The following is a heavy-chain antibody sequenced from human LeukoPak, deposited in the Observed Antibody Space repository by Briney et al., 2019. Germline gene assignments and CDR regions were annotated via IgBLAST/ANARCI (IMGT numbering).Heavy chain of an antibody. J-gene: IGHJ6*03. CDR1: GESLSGFY. V-gene: IGHV4-34*01. D-gene: IGHD2-2*02. CDR3: ARGRRPPLIPSAIYYYYHMDV. Sequence: SETLSLTCAVYGESLSGFYWSWIRQPPGKGLEWIGEINQSGSTNYNPSLKSRVTISVDTSKNQFSLKLSSVTAADTALYYCARGRRPPLIPSAIYYYYHMDVWGKGTTVTVSS. CDR2: INQSGST.